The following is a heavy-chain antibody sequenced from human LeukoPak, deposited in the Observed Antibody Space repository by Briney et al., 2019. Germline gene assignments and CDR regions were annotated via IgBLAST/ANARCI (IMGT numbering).Heavy chain of an antibody. CDR3: TRHYCTSPLCSYGQNWFDP. V-gene: IGHV3-33*01. CDR2: IFNTGTYK. Sequence: PGGSLRLSCAASGFTFSDYGMHWVRQAPGKGLEWVAIIFNTGTYKYYADSVMGRFTVSRDNWKNMVYLQMNTLRAEDTAVYYCTRHYCTSPLCSYGQNWFDPWGQGTQVTVSS. D-gene: IGHD2-8*01. CDR1: GFTFSDYG. J-gene: IGHJ5*02.